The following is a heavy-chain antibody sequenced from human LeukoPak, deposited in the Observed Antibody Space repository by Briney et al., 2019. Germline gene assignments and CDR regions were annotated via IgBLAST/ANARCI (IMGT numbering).Heavy chain of an antibody. CDR2: MNPNSGNT. J-gene: IGHJ4*02. V-gene: IGHV1-8*01. Sequence: ASVKVSCKASGYTFTSYDINWVRQATGQGLEWMGWMNPNSGNTGYAQKFQGRVTMTRNTAISTAYMELSSLRPEDTAVYYCARAPTIEMATMGYWGQGTLVTVSS. CDR1: GYTFTSYD. D-gene: IGHD5-24*01. CDR3: ARAPTIEMATMGY.